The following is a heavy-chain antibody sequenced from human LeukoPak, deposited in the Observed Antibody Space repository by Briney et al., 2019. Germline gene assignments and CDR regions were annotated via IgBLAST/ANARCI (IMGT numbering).Heavy chain of an antibody. V-gene: IGHV3-48*02. J-gene: IGHJ1*01. D-gene: IGHD2-15*01. CDR2: ISSSSSTI. CDR3: ARSGCSGGSCPGQPALQH. CDR1: GFTFSSYS. Sequence: PGGSRRLSCAASGFTFSSYSMNWVRQAPGKGLEWVSYISSSSSTIYYADSVKGRFTISRDNAKNSLYLQMNSLRDEDTAVYYCARSGCSGGSCPGQPALQHWGQGTLVTVSS.